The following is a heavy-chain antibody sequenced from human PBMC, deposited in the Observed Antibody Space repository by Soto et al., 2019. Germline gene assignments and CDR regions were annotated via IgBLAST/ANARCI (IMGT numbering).Heavy chain of an antibody. CDR1: GFTSEDYA. D-gene: IGHD3-16*01. J-gene: IGHJ4*02. CDR3: SKGPFGGPADS. V-gene: IGHV3-9*02. Sequence: EVQLVESGGGLVQPGRSLRLSCLVSGFTSEDYAMHWVRQAPGKGLEWVSGISWNSGTLGYADSVEGRFTISRDIAKRSLYLQMNSLSTEDPALYFCSKGPFGGPADSWGQGTLVTVSS. CDR2: ISWNSGTL.